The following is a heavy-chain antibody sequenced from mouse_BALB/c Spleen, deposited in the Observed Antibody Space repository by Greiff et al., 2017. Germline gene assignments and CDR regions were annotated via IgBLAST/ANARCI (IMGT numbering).Heavy chain of an antibody. V-gene: IGHV14-3*02. CDR2: IDPANGNT. CDR1: GFNIKDTY. Sequence: EVKLQQSGAELVKPGASVKLSCTASGFNIKDTYMHWVKQRPEQGLEWIGRIDPANGNTKYDPKFQGKATITADTSSNTAYLQLSSLTSEDTAVYYCARGAVRYDGDAAAMDYWGQGTSVTVSS. J-gene: IGHJ4*01. D-gene: IGHD2-14*01. CDR3: ARGAVRYDGDAAAMDY.